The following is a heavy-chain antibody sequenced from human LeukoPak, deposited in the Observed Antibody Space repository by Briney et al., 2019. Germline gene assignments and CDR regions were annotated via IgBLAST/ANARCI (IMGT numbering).Heavy chain of an antibody. D-gene: IGHD4-11*01. CDR2: IYYSGST. CDR1: GDSITSYY. V-gene: IGHV4-59*01. J-gene: IGHJ4*02. CDR3: ARDNYSFFDY. Sequence: SETLSLTCTVSGDSITSYYWTWIRQPPGKGLEWIGYIYYSGSTNYNPSLKSRVTISVDTSKNQFSLKLSSVTAADTAVYYCARDNYSFFDYWGQGTLVTVSS.